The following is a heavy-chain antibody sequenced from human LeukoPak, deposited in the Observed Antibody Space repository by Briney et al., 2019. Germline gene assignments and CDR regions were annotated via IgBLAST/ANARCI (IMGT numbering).Heavy chain of an antibody. CDR1: GGSISSYY. CDR2: IYYSGST. Sequence: SETLSLTCTVSGGSISSYYWSWIRQPPGKGLEWIGYIYYSGSTNYNPSLKSRVTISVDTSKNQFSLKLSSVTAADTAVYYCARDPADFHPHHDAFDIWGQGTMVTVSS. J-gene: IGHJ3*02. D-gene: IGHD3-3*01. V-gene: IGHV4-59*12. CDR3: ARDPADFHPHHDAFDI.